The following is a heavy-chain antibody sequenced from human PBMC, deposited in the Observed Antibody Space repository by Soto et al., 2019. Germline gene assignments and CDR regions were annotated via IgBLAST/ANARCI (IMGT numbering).Heavy chain of an antibody. CDR1: GFTFSSYA. J-gene: IGHJ3*02. Sequence: EVQLLESGGGLVQPGGSLRLSCAASGFTFSSYAMSWVRQAPGKGLEWVSAISGSGGSTYYADSVKGLFTISRDNSKNTLYLQMNSLRAEDTAVYYCATRTMIVVMTLDAFDIWGQGKMVTVSS. CDR3: ATRTMIVVMTLDAFDI. D-gene: IGHD3-22*01. CDR2: ISGSGGST. V-gene: IGHV3-23*01.